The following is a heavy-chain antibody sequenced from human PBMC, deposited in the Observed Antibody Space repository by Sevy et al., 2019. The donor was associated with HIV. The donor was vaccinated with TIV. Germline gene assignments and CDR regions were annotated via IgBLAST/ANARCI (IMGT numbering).Heavy chain of an antibody. D-gene: IGHD2-21*02. J-gene: IGHJ4*02. CDR2: ISADSGNS. Sequence: ASVKVSCKASGYPFSSYGISWVRQAPGQGLEWMGWISADSGNSNYAQNLQGRVTMTTDTSTSTAYMELRSLRFDDTAVYYCARDLGGYGGNSIDYWCQGTLVTVSS. V-gene: IGHV1-18*01. CDR1: GYPFSSYG. CDR3: ARDLGGYGGNSIDY.